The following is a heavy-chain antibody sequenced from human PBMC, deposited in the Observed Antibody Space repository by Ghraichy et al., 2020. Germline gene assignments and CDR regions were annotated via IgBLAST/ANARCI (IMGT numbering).Heavy chain of an antibody. CDR2: IYPGNSDT. Sequence: GESLNISCKGSGYSFTEYWIGWVRQMPGKGLEWMGIIYPGNSDTRYNPSFQGQVTISVDNSISTAFLQWGSLKASDTAIYYCARHGGVESSGYYHIWGQGTLVTVSS. D-gene: IGHD3-22*01. CDR1: GYSFTEYW. CDR3: ARHGGVESSGYYHI. V-gene: IGHV5-51*01. J-gene: IGHJ4*02.